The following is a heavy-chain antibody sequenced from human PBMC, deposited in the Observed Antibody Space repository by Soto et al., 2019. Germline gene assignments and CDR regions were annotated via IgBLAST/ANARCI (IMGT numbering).Heavy chain of an antibody. Sequence: QVQLVQSGAEVKNPGSSVKVSCKASGGTFNSYAINWVRQAPGQGLEWMGGIIPMFGTANYAQKFQGRIAFTADKSTSTAYMGLSSLRSEDTAVYYCARIVQQVVFDYWGQGTLVTVSS. CDR1: GGTFNSYA. CDR2: IIPMFGTA. J-gene: IGHJ4*02. V-gene: IGHV1-69*06. CDR3: ARIVQQVVFDY. D-gene: IGHD6-13*01.